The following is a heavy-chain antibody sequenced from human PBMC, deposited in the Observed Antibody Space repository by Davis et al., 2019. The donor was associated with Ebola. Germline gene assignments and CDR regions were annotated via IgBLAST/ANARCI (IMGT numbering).Heavy chain of an antibody. Sequence: GESLKISCAASGFTFSSYAMSWVRQAPGKGLEWVSAISGSGGSTYYADSVKGRFTVSRDNAKNSVYLQMNSLRPEDTAFYYCAKSDYDTITRGADYWGQGTLVTVSS. CDR3: AKSDYDTITRGADY. J-gene: IGHJ4*02. D-gene: IGHD4-17*01. CDR1: GFTFSSYA. CDR2: ISGSGGST. V-gene: IGHV3-23*01.